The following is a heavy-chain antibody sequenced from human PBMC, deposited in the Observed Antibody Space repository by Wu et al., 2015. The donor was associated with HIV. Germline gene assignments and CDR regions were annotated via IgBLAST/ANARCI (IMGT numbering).Heavy chain of an antibody. CDR2: INPSGGSP. V-gene: IGHV1-46*02. Sequence: QVRLVQSGTEVARPGTSVKISCQASGYTFNSYFLHWVRQAPGQGLEWMGIINPSGGSPRYAQKFQDRIIMTRDTSTSTAYMELRHLTSEDTAMYYCAREQLHSSSWYSGVRYYYYYMDVWGKGTTVTVSS. D-gene: IGHD6-13*01. J-gene: IGHJ6*03. CDR1: GYTFNSYF. CDR3: AREQLHSSSWYSGVRYYYYYMDV.